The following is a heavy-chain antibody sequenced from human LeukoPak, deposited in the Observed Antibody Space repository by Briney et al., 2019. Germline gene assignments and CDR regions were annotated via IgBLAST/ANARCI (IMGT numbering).Heavy chain of an antibody. D-gene: IGHD3-22*01. CDR3: ASSEEYYYDSSGYAGAFDI. Sequence: GGSLRLSCAASGFTVSSNYMSWVRQAPGKGLEWVSVIYSGGSTYYADSVKGRFTISRDNSKNTLYLQMNSLRAEDTAVYYCASSEEYYYDSSGYAGAFDIWGQGTMVTVSS. J-gene: IGHJ3*02. CDR1: GFTVSSNY. CDR2: IYSGGST. V-gene: IGHV3-53*01.